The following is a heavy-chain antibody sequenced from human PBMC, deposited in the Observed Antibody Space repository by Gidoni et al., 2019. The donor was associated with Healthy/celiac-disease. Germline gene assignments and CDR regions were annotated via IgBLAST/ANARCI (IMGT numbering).Heavy chain of an antibody. V-gene: IGHV1-69*01. CDR1: GGTFSSYA. CDR2: IIPIFGTE. J-gene: IGHJ6*02. D-gene: IGHD3-10*01. Sequence: QVQLVQSGAEVKKPGSSVKVSCKASGGTFSSYAISWVRQAPGQGLEWMGGIIPIFGTENYAQKFQGRVTITADESTSTAYMERSSLRSEDTAVYYCARDPNAGSGGYSPGGYYYYGMDVWGQGTTVTVSS. CDR3: ARDPNAGSGGYSPGGYYYYGMDV.